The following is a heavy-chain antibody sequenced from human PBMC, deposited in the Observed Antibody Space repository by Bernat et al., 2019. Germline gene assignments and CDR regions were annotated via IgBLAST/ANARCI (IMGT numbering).Heavy chain of an antibody. D-gene: IGHD6-13*01. CDR1: GFTFSTYA. J-gene: IGHJ4*02. Sequence: EVQLLESGGGLVQPGGSLRLFCTASGFTFSTYAMTWVRQAPGKGLEWVSTITDRGGGPYYADSVKGRFTISRDNSKSTLYLQMNSLRAEDTALYYGAKGRASSWPGSDCWGQGTLVTVSS. CDR3: AKGRASSWPGSDC. CDR2: ITDRGGGP. V-gene: IGHV3-23*01.